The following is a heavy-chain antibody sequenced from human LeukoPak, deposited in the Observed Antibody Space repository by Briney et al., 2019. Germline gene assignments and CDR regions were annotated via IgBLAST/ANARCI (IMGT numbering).Heavy chain of an antibody. V-gene: IGHV3-23*01. CDR2: VIPSGGTT. J-gene: IGHJ6*03. CDR3: ARGTYYYYYMDV. Sequence: PGGTLRLSCAASGFTFSTYGMNWVRQAPGKGLEWVSGVIPSGGTTYYADSVKGRFTISRDNAKNSLYLQMNSLRAEDTAVYYCARGTYYYYYMDVWGKGTTVTVSS. CDR1: GFTFSTYG.